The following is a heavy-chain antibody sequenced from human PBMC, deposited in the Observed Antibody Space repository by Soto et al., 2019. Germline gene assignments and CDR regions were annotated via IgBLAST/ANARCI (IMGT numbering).Heavy chain of an antibody. D-gene: IGHD6-19*01. CDR3: AILYSSGWYVYFDY. V-gene: IGHV1-18*01. CDR1: GYTFTSYG. CDR2: ISAYNGNT. J-gene: IGHJ4*02. Sequence: ASLKVSCKASGYTFTSYGISWVLQAPGQGLEWMGWISAYNGNTNYAQKLQGRVTMTTDTSTSTAYMELRSLRSDDTAVYYCAILYSSGWYVYFDYWGQGTLVTVSS.